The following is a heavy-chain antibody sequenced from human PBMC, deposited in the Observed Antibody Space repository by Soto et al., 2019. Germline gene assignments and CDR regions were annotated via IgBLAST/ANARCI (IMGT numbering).Heavy chain of an antibody. CDR2: AHYVGPI. CDR3: ARLPLVRGVPA. Sequence: QLHLQESGPGRVKPSETLSLTCSVSGGSISTSGSYWGWVRQAPEKGLEWIGGAHYVGPINYNPSLRRRVAISVDTSKNQFSLKLTSVTAADTAVYCCARLPLVRGVPAWGQGTLVTVSS. D-gene: IGHD3-10*01. V-gene: IGHV4-39*01. J-gene: IGHJ5*02. CDR1: GGSISTSGSY.